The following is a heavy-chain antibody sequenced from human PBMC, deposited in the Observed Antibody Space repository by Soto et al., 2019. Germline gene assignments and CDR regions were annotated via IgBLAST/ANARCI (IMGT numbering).Heavy chain of an antibody. CDR2: MYYRGNP. J-gene: IGHJ4*02. CDR3: AKEASGYCYFYY. V-gene: IGHV4-31*03. Sequence: LSLACTVSGGPMSSGGYYWSWIRQHPGKGLEWIGYMYYRGNPYYNPSLKSRVTISVDTSKNQFSLKLSSVTAADTAVYYGAKEASGYCYFYYWGPGTLVTVSS. CDR1: GGPMSSGGYY. D-gene: IGHD3-3*01.